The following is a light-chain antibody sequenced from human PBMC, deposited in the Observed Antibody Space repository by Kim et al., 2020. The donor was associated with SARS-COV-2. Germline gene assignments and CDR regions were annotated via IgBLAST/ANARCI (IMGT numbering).Light chain of an antibody. Sequence: QSVLTQPPSASGTPGQRVTISCSGSSSNIGSNTVNCYQQLPGTAPTLLIYSNNQRPSGDPDRFSGSKSGTSASLAISGPQSEDEADYYCAAWDDSLSVVFGGGTQLTVL. V-gene: IGLV1-44*01. CDR1: SSNIGSNT. CDR3: AAWDDSLSVV. J-gene: IGLJ2*01. CDR2: SNN.